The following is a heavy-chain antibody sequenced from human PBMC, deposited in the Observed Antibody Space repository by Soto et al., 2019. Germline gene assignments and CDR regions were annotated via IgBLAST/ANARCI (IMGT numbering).Heavy chain of an antibody. V-gene: IGHV1-18*01. D-gene: IGHD3-9*01. Sequence: GASVKVSCKASGYTFTSYGISWVRQAPGQGLEWMGWISAYSGNTNYAQKLQGRVTMTTDTSTSTAYMELRSLRSDDTAVYYCARGLYYDILTGYYYYYYYMDVWGKGTTVTVSS. CDR3: ARGLYYDILTGYYYYYYYMDV. CDR1: GYTFTSYG. CDR2: ISAYSGNT. J-gene: IGHJ6*03.